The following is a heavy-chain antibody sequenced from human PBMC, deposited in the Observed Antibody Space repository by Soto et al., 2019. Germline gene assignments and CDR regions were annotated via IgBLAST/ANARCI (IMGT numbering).Heavy chain of an antibody. J-gene: IGHJ6*02. CDR3: TVGIGVDYYYGMDV. D-gene: IGHD2-21*01. V-gene: IGHV3-15*07. CDR2: IKSKTDGGTT. Sequence: GGSLRLSCAASGFTFSNAWMNWVRQAPGKGLEWVGRIKSKTDGGTTDYAAPVKGRFTISRDDSKNTLYLQMNSLKTEDTAVYYCTVGIGVDYYYGMDVWGQGTTVTVSS. CDR1: GFTFSNAW.